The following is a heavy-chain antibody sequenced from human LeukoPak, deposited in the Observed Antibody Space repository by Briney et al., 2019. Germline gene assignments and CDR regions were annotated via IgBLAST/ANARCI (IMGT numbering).Heavy chain of an antibody. CDR1: GFTFRSHA. CDR3: AKDFRIGYSAHFDY. J-gene: IGHJ4*02. CDR2: IYENGGTA. Sequence: GGSLRLSCVGSGFTFRSHAMSWVRQAPEKGLEFVSGIYENGGTAYYADSVKGRFSISRDNSKNTLYLQMDSLRGEDTAVYYCAKDFRIGYSAHFDYWGQGALVTVSS. V-gene: IGHV3-23*01. D-gene: IGHD2-21*01.